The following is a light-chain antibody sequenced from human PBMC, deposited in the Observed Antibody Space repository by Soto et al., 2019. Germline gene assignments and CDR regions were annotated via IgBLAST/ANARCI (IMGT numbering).Light chain of an antibody. J-gene: IGLJ2*01. CDR2: SNN. CDR1: ISNIGSNT. V-gene: IGLV1-44*01. CDR3: AAWDATLNGL. Sequence: QSVLTQPPSASGTPGQRVTISCSGSISNIGSNTVNWYQQVPGTAPKLLIYSNNQRPSGVPDRFSGSKSGTSASLAISGLQSEDEADYYCAAWDATLNGLFGGGTKVTVL.